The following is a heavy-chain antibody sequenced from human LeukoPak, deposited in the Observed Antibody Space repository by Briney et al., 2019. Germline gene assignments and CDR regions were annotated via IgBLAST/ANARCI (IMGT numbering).Heavy chain of an antibody. CDR2: IYTSGST. Sequence: SETLSLTCTVSGGSVSSYYWSWIRQPAGKGLEWIGRIYTSGSTKYNRSLKSRVTMSVDTSKNQFSLKLSSVTAADTAVYYCARAESIAARPDSDYYYYYGMDVWGQGTTVTVSS. CDR1: GGSVSSYY. CDR3: ARAESIAARPDSDYYYYYGMDV. J-gene: IGHJ6*02. D-gene: IGHD6-6*01. V-gene: IGHV4-4*07.